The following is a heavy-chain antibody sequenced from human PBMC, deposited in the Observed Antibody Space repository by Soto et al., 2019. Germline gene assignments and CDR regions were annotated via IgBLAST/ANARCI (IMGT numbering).Heavy chain of an antibody. D-gene: IGHD3-3*01. J-gene: IGHJ4*02. CDR2: IIPIFGPG. Sequence: QVRLVQSGAEVQKPGSSVKVSCKASGGTFSNDAISWVRQAPGQGLEWMGGIIPIFGPGYYAQKSQGRITIIAAESTSTVSMEVSSLRSGDSAGYYCARGAGFSPYYFEHWGLGTLVTVSS. CDR1: GGTFSNDA. CDR3: ARGAGFSPYYFEH. V-gene: IGHV1-69*01.